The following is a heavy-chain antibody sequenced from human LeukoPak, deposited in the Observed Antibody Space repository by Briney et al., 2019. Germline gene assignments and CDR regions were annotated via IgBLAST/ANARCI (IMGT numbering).Heavy chain of an antibody. D-gene: IGHD3-22*01. J-gene: IGHJ4*02. CDR3: AFRLLRKRNLDY. CDR1: GGSFSGYY. Sequence: PSETLSLTCAVYGGSFSGYYWSWIRQPPGKGLEWIGEINHSGSTNYNPSLKSRVTISVDTSKNQFSLKLSSVTAADTAVYYCAFRLLRKRNLDYWGQGTLVTVSS. CDR2: INHSGST. V-gene: IGHV4-34*01.